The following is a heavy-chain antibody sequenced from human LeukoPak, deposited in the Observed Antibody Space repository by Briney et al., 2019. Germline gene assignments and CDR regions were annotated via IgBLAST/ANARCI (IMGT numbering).Heavy chain of an antibody. CDR1: GGYISSSSYY. V-gene: IGHV4-39*01. Sequence: PSETLSLTCTVSGGYISSSSYYWGWIRQSPGNGLEWIGTIYYSGSTYYNPSLKSRLTISVDTSKNQFSLKLSFVTAADTAVYYCTADSDYWGQGTLVTVSS. CDR2: IYYSGST. J-gene: IGHJ4*02. CDR3: TADSDY.